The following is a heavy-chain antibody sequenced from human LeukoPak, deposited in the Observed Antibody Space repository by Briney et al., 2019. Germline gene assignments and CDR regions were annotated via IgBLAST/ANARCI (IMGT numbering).Heavy chain of an antibody. V-gene: IGHV4-34*01. D-gene: IGHD6-13*01. CDR1: GGSFSGYY. Sequence: KPSETLSLTCAVYGGSFSGYYWSWIRQPPGKGLEWIGEINHSGSTNYNPSLKSRVTISVDTSKNQFSLKLSSVTAADTAVYYCARGKAAAGTGWFDPWGQGTLVTVSS. J-gene: IGHJ5*02. CDR2: INHSGST. CDR3: ARGKAAAGTGWFDP.